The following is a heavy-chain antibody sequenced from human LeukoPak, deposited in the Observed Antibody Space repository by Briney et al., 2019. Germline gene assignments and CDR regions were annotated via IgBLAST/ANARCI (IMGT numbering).Heavy chain of an antibody. CDR2: ISSSGSSI. J-gene: IGHJ4*02. Sequence: GGSLRLSCAASGFTFSSYEMNWVRQAPGKGLEWVSYISSSGSSIYYADSVKGRFTISRDNAKNSLYLQMNSLRAEDTAVYYCARDPDDGSGYPHPYFDYWGQGTLVTVSS. CDR3: ARDPDDGSGYPHPYFDY. CDR1: GFTFSSYE. V-gene: IGHV3-48*03. D-gene: IGHD3-22*01.